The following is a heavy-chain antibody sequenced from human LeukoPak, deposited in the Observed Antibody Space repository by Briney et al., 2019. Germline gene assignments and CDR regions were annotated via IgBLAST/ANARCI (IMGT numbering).Heavy chain of an antibody. CDR2: ISYDGSNK. Sequence: GGSLRLFCAASGFTFSSYAMHWVRQAPGKGLEWVTVISYDGSNKYYADSVKGRFTISRDNSKNSLYLQMNSLRAEDTAVYYCARAWRLRDGYPTSVDYWGQGTLVTVSS. CDR1: GFTFSSYA. CDR3: ARAWRLRDGYPTSVDY. D-gene: IGHD5-24*01. J-gene: IGHJ4*02. V-gene: IGHV3-30-3*01.